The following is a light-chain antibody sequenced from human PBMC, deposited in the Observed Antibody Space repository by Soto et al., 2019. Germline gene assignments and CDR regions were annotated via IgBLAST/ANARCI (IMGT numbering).Light chain of an antibody. J-gene: IGKJ4*01. CDR3: QQYYGFPLT. Sequence: DIVMTQSPDSLVVSLGERATINCKSSQNLLYSSNKKNYFAWYQQKPGHPPKLLIYWASTRESWVPDRFSGSGSETDFTLTISNLQAEDVASYYCQQYYGFPLTFGGGTKVEI. V-gene: IGKV4-1*01. CDR2: WAS. CDR1: QNLLYSSNKKNY.